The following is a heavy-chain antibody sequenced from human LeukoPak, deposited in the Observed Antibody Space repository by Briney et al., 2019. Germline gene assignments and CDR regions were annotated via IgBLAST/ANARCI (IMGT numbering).Heavy chain of an antibody. V-gene: IGHV1-18*01. J-gene: IGHJ3*02. CDR2: INGYNGNT. Sequence: ASVKVSCKASGYTFISYGISWVRQAPGQGLEWMGWINGYNGNTDYAQKLQGRVTMTTDTSTSTTYMELRSLRSDDTAVYYCAREVVGANVVFDIWGQGTMVTVSS. CDR3: AREVVGANVVFDI. CDR1: GYTFISYG. D-gene: IGHD1-26*01.